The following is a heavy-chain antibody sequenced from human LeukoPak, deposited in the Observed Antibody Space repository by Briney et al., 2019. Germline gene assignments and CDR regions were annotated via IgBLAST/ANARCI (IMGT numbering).Heavy chain of an antibody. CDR2: IIPIFGTA. D-gene: IGHD3-3*01. Sequence: HGASVKVSCKASGGTFSNSAISWVRQAPGQGLEWMGGIIPIFGTANYAQMFQGRVTITTDESTYIAYMELSSLRSEDTAVYYCATRRLPDFWSGREAFDIWGQGTMVTVSS. CDR1: GGTFSNSA. V-gene: IGHV1-69*05. J-gene: IGHJ3*02. CDR3: ATRRLPDFWSGREAFDI.